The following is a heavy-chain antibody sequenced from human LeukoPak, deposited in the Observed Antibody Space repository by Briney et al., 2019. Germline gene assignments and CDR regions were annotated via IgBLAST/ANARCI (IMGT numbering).Heavy chain of an antibody. J-gene: IGHJ4*02. CDR1: GGSISGYY. CDR3: ARDFCSGGSCYSYLHY. CDR2: IYSSGGT. Sequence: PSETLSLTCSVSGGSISGYYWSWIRQPPGKGLEGIGYIYSSGGTNYNPSLKSRVTISLDTSKNQFSLRLSSVTAADTAVYYCARDFCSGGSCYSYLHYWGQGTLVTVSS. V-gene: IGHV4-59*13. D-gene: IGHD2-15*01.